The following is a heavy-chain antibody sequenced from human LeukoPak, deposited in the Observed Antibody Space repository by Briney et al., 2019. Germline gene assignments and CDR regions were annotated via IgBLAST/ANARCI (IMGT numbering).Heavy chain of an antibody. D-gene: IGHD4-11*01. J-gene: IGHJ4*02. CDR2: INHSGST. CDR1: GGSFSGYY. Sequence: PSETLSLTCAVYGGSFSGYYWSWIRQPPGKGLEWIGEINHSGSTNYNPSLKSRVTISVDTSKNQFSLKLSSVTDADTAVYYCARGRWGFADYRCYFDYWCQGTLVTVSS. CDR3: ARGRWGFADYRCYFDY. V-gene: IGHV4-34*01.